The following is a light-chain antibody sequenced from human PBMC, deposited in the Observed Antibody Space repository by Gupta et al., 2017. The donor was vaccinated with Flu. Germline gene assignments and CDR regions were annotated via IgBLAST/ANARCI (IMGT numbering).Light chain of an antibody. J-gene: IGLJ1*01. CDR3: CSYAGSGLYV. CDR1: SSDVGSYNL. V-gene: IGLV2-23*01. Sequence: QSALTQPDSVSGSPGQSIALSCTGTSSDVGSYNLVSWYQQHPGKAPKLMIYEGSKRPSGVSNRFSGSQSGNTASLTISGLQAEDEADYYCCSYAGSGLYVFGTGTKVTVL. CDR2: EGS.